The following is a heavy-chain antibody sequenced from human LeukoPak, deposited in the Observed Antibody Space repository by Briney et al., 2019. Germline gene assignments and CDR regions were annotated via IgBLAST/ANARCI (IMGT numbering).Heavy chain of an antibody. CDR2: TYYRSKWYN. CDR3: ARNTPDFGTHQRFDP. CDR1: GDSVSSNSAS. D-gene: IGHD3-10*01. V-gene: IGHV6-1*01. J-gene: IGHJ5*02. Sequence: SQTLSLTCAISGDSVSSNSASWNWIRQSPSRGLEWLGRTYYRSKWYNDYAVSVKGRITINPDTSKSQFSLQLNSLTPEDTAVYYCARNTPDFGTHQRFDPWGQGTLVTVSS.